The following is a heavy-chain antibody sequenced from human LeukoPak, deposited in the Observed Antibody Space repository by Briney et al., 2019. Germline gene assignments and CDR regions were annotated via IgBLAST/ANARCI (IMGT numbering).Heavy chain of an antibody. V-gene: IGHV3-48*01. CDR1: GFTFSSYG. Sequence: GGSLRLSCGASGFTFSSYGMYWVRQAPGKGLEWVSYISGSSSTIYYADSVRGRLTISRDNAKNSLYLQMNSLRVEDTAVYYCARDSGDFWSGPYWGKGTLVTVSS. CDR2: ISGSSSTI. CDR3: ARDSGDFWSGPY. J-gene: IGHJ4*02. D-gene: IGHD3-3*01.